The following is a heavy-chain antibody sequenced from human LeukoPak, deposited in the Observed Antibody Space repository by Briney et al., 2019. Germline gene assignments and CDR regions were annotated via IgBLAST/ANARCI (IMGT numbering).Heavy chain of an antibody. CDR1: GFTFSSYW. V-gene: IGHV3-74*01. Sequence: GGSLRLSCAASGFTFSSYWMHWVRQAPGKGLVWVSRINSDGSSTSYADSVKGRFTISRDNAKNTLYLQMNSLRAEDTAVYYCAREFSDYVWRSYRPPDYWGQGTLVTVSS. J-gene: IGHJ4*02. CDR2: INSDGSST. D-gene: IGHD3-16*02. CDR3: AREFSDYVWRSYRPPDY.